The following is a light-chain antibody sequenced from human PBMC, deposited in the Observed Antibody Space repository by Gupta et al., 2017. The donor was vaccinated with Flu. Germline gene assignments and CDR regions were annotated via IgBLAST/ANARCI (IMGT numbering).Light chain of an antibody. V-gene: IGLV1-51*01. CDR3: ATWDSSLSAEV. CDR1: SSNIGNNY. J-gene: IGLJ2*01. CDR2: DNN. Sequence: QSVSTQPPSVSAAPGQKVAISCSGSSSNIGNNYVSWYQQFPGTAPKLLIYDNNMRPSGIPDRFSGSKSDTSATLGITGLQTGDEAAYYCATWDSSLSAEVFGGGTKLTVL.